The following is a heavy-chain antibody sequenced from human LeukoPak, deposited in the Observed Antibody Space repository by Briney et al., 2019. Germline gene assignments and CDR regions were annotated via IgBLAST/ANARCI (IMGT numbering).Heavy chain of an antibody. CDR1: GFRFSSYA. CDR2: ISGSGVST. J-gene: IGHJ3*02. D-gene: IGHD6-13*01. V-gene: IGHV3-23*01. CDR3: AKSSGYSSSWYAFDI. Sequence: GGSLRLSCAASGFRFSSYAMSWVRQAPGKGLEWVSAISGSGVSTYYADSVKGRFTVSRDNSKNTLYLQMNSLRAEDTAVYYCAKSSGYSSSWYAFDIWGQGTMVTVSS.